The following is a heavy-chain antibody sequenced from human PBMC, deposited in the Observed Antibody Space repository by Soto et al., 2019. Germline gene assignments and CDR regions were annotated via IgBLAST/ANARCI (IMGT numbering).Heavy chain of an antibody. V-gene: IGHV5-51*01. D-gene: IGHD3-22*01. CDR3: ARHGYYDSSGSRTYGMDV. CDR2: IHPGDSDT. CDR1: GYSFTSYW. J-gene: IGHJ6*02. Sequence: PGESLKISCKGSGYSFTSYWIGWVRQMPGKGLEWMGIIHPGDSDTRYSPSFQGQVTISADKSISTAYLQWSSLKASDTAMYYCARHGYYDSSGSRTYGMDVWGQGTTATVSS.